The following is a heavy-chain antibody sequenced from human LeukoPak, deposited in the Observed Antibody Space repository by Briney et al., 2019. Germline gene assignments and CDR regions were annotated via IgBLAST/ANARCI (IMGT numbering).Heavy chain of an antibody. CDR2: ISYDGSNK. CDR1: GFTFSSYA. V-gene: IGHV3-30*04. D-gene: IGHD3-22*01. J-gene: IGHJ4*02. CDR3: ARATNYYYDSSGYAPDFDY. Sequence: GGSLRLSCAASGFTFSSYAMHWVRQAPGKGLEWVALISYDGSNKYHADSVKGRFTISRDNSRNTLFLQMNSLRAEDTAVYYCARATNYYYDSSGYAPDFDYWGQGTLVTVSA.